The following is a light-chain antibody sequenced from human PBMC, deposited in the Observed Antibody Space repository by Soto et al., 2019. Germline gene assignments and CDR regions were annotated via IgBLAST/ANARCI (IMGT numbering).Light chain of an antibody. Sequence: QSALTQPASMSGSPGQSITLTCTGTSTDLGSYNLVSWYQQHPGKAPKLVIYEGSKRPSGVSNRFSGSKSGTTASLTISGLQAEDEADYYCCSYVGSRAVVFGGGTKLTVL. CDR1: STDLGSYNL. V-gene: IGLV2-23*01. CDR3: CSYVGSRAVV. CDR2: EGS. J-gene: IGLJ2*01.